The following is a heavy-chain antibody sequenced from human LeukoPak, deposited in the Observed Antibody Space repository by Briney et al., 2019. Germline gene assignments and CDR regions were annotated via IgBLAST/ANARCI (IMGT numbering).Heavy chain of an antibody. CDR2: IYYSGST. D-gene: IGHD6-13*01. Sequence: SETLSLTCTVSGGSISSGDYYWSWIRQHPGKGLEWSGYIYYSGSTNYNPSLKSRVTISVDTSKTQCSLKLSSVTAADTAVYYCARSGIAAAGTEGGFDPWGQGTLVTVSS. J-gene: IGHJ5*02. V-gene: IGHV4-61*08. CDR3: ARSGIAAAGTEGGFDP. CDR1: GGSISSGDYY.